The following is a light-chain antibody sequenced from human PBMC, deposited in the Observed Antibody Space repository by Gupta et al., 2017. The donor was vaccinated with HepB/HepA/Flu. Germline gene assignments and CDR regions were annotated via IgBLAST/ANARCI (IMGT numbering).Light chain of an antibody. Sequence: SALTPPRSVSGSPGESVTISCTGTSSDVGGYNYVSWYQQHPGKAPKLMIYEVSKRPSGVPDRFSGSKSGNTASLTISGLQAEDEADYYCCSYAGSYTYVFGGGTKVTVL. CDR1: SSDVGGYNY. V-gene: IGLV2-11*01. CDR2: EVS. J-gene: IGLJ2*01. CDR3: CSYAGSYTYV.